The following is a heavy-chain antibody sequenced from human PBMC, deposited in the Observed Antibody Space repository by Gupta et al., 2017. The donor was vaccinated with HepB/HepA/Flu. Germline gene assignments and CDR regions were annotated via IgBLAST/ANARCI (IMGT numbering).Heavy chain of an antibody. Sequence: TLXLTXXVSXXXPTYXXXXXIRQAPGKGLEWIGEVNHSGKVHYNPSLGSRVTISADTSKNQFFLKMTSLSAADTAVYFCASSSNIFKSLFDYWGPGALVTVSP. CDR3: ASSSNIFKSLFDY. J-gene: IGHJ4*02. CDR1: XXXPTYXX. CDR2: VNHSGKV. V-gene: IGHV4-34*01.